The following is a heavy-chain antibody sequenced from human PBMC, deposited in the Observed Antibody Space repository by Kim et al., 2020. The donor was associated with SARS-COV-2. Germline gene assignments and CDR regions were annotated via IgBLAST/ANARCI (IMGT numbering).Heavy chain of an antibody. Sequence: GGSLRLSCAASGFTFSSYWMSWVRQAPGKGLEWVANIKQDGSEKYYVDSVKGRFTISRDNAKNSLYLQMNSLRAEDTAVYYCARAAVRGPIPNNWFDPWGQGTLVTVSS. D-gene: IGHD3-10*01. J-gene: IGHJ5*02. CDR2: IKQDGSEK. V-gene: IGHV3-7*01. CDR3: ARAAVRGPIPNNWFDP. CDR1: GFTFSSYW.